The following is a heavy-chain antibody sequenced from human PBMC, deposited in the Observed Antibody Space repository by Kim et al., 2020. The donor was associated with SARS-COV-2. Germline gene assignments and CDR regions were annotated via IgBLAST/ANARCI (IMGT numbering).Heavy chain of an antibody. V-gene: IGHV3-74*03. J-gene: IGHJ4*02. CDR2: ISSGGDST. Sequence: GGSLRLSCAASGFTFNNYWMHWVRQTPGMGLQWVSRISSGGDSTTYADSVRGRFTISRDNARSTLFLQMNSLRVGDTAVYYCARGRGDDYWTVPDAFWGQRTLVTVSS. CDR1: GFTFNNYW. D-gene: IGHD3-3*01. CDR3: ARGRGDDYWTVPDAF.